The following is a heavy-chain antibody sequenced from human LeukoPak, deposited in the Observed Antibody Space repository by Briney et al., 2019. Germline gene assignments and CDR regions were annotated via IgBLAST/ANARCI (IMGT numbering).Heavy chain of an antibody. CDR3: ATTTAYYYDSSGYYPDY. CDR2: IYPGDSDT. V-gene: IGHV5-51*01. Sequence: GESLKISCKGSGYSFTSYWIGWVRQMPGKGLEWVGIIYPGDSDTRYSPSSQGQVTISADKSISTAYLQWSSLKASDTAMYYCATTTAYYYDSSGYYPDYWGQGTLVTVSS. J-gene: IGHJ4*02. CDR1: GYSFTSYW. D-gene: IGHD3-22*01.